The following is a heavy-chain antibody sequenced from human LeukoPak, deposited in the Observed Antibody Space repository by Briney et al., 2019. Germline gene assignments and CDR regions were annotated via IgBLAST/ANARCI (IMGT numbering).Heavy chain of an antibody. CDR2: ISRTGSTT. V-gene: IGHV3-11*01. D-gene: IGHD3-22*01. CDR3: ARTYQYDRSGYYSY. Sequence: GGSLRLSCAASGFTFSVYYMSWIRQAPGKGLEWVSYISRTGSTTDYADSVKGRFTISRDNAKNSLYLQMNSLRGEDTAVYYCARTYQYDRSGYYSYWGQGTLVTVSS. CDR1: GFTFSVYY. J-gene: IGHJ4*02.